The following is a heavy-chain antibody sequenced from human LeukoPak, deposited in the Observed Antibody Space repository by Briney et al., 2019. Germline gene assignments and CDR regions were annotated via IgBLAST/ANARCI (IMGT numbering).Heavy chain of an antibody. D-gene: IGHD4-11*01. J-gene: IGHJ6*03. CDR1: GFTFDDYA. CDR2: ISWNSGSI. V-gene: IGHV3-9*01. CDR3: AKDLYDYSAYMDV. Sequence: PGGSLRLSCAASGFTFDDYAMHWVRQAPGKGLEWVSGISWNSGSIGYADSVKGRFTISGDNAKNSLYLQMNSLRAEDTALYYCAKDLYDYSAYMDVWGKGTTVTVSS.